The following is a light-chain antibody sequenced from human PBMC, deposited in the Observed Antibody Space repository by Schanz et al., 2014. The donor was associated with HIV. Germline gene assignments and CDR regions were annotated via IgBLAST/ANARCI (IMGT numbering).Light chain of an antibody. CDR3: QQYGSPPWT. J-gene: IGKJ1*01. V-gene: IGKV3-11*01. CDR2: DAS. CDR1: QSVASY. Sequence: EIVLTQSPATLSLSPGERATLSCRASQSVASYLAWYQQKPGQPPRLLIYDASNRATGIPARFSGSGSGTDFTLTISRVEPEDYAVYFCQQYGSPPWTFGQGTKVEVK.